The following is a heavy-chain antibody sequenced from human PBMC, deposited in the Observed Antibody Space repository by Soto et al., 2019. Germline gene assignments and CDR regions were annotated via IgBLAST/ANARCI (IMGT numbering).Heavy chain of an antibody. CDR2: IKSKTDGGTT. D-gene: IGHD3-10*01. CDR3: ECNYYGSGSYCYGMDV. CDR1: GFTFSNAW. Sequence: PGGSLRLSCAASGFTFSNAWMNWVRQAPGKGLEWVGRIKSKTDGGTTDYAAPVKGRFTISRDDSKNTLYLQMNSLKTEDTAVYHCECNYYGSGSYCYGMDVWGQGTTVTVSS. J-gene: IGHJ6*02. V-gene: IGHV3-15*07.